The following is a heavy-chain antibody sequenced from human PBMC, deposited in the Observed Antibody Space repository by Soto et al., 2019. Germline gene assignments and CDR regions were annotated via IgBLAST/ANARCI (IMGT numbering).Heavy chain of an antibody. Sequence: SETLSLTCTVSGGSISSSSYYWGWIRQPPGKGLEWIGSIYYSGSTYYNPSLKSRVTISVDTSKNQFSLKLSSVTAADTAVYYCARRTRGQQLNDAFDIWGQGTMVTVSS. CDR2: IYYSGST. CDR1: GGSISSSSYY. V-gene: IGHV4-39*01. D-gene: IGHD6-13*01. CDR3: ARRTRGQQLNDAFDI. J-gene: IGHJ3*02.